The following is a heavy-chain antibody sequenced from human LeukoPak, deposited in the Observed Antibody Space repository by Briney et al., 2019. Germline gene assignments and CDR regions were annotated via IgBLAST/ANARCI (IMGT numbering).Heavy chain of an antibody. D-gene: IGHD3-3*01. CDR1: GFTFGSYG. V-gene: IGHV3-30*03. J-gene: IGHJ6*02. CDR3: ATSGITIFGVVRPGYYYYGMDV. Sequence: PGGSLRLSCAASGFTFGSYGMHWVRQAPGKGLEWVAVISYDEKNKYYADSVKGRFTISRDNSKNTLYLQMNSLRPEDTAVYYCATSGITIFGVVRPGYYYYGMDVWGQGTTVTVSS. CDR2: ISYDEKNK.